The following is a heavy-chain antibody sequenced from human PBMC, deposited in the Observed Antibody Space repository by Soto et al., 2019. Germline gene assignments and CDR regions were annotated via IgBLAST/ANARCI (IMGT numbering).Heavy chain of an antibody. Sequence: GGSLRLSCAASGFTFSSYAMSWVRQAPGKGLEWVSGISGSDSSTYYADSVKGRFTISRDNSKNTLYVQMNSLRAEDTAVYYCARGYYDYVWGSLPRYFFDYWGQGTLVTVSS. J-gene: IGHJ4*02. CDR2: ISGSDSST. CDR1: GFTFSSYA. V-gene: IGHV3-23*01. CDR3: ARGYYDYVWGSLPRYFFDY. D-gene: IGHD3-16*01.